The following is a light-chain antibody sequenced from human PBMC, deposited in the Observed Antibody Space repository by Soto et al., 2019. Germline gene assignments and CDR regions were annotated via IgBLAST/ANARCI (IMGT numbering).Light chain of an antibody. CDR3: QQYDSLPYT. CDR1: QSIGSN. CDR2: GAS. V-gene: IGKV3-15*01. J-gene: IGKJ2*01. Sequence: EIVMTQSPVTLSVSPGERATLSCRASQSIGSNLAWHQLKPGQAPRLLIYGASTRATGIPARFSGSGSGTEFTLTISSLQPEDFATYYCQQYDSLPYTFGQGTKLEIK.